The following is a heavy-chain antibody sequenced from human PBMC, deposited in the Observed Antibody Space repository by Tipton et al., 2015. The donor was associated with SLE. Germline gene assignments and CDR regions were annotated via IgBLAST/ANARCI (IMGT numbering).Heavy chain of an antibody. J-gene: IGHJ6*03. CDR3: ARTDYDFWSGLYRVYYYMDV. V-gene: IGHV4-59*13. Sequence: TLSLTCTVSGGSITSYYWSWIRQPPGKGLEWIGYIYYSGSTNYNPSLKRRVTISVDTPKNQFSLKLNSVTAADTAVYYCARTDYDFWSGLYRVYYYMDVWCKGTTVTVSS. CDR1: GGSITSYY. CDR2: IYYSGST. D-gene: IGHD3-3*01.